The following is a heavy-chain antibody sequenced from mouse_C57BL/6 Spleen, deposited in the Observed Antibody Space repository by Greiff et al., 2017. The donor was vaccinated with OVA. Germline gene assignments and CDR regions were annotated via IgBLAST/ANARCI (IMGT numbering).Heavy chain of an antibody. CDR3: ARRRITTVVAYYFDY. CDR2: ISTYYGDA. V-gene: IGHV1-67*01. D-gene: IGHD1-1*01. Sequence: VMLVESGPELVRPGVSVKISCKGSGYTFTDYAMHWVKQSHAKSLEWIGVISTYYGDASYNQKFKDKATMTVDKSSSTAYMELARLTSEDSAVYYCARRRITTVVAYYFDYWGQGTTLTVSS. J-gene: IGHJ2*01. CDR1: GYTFTDYA.